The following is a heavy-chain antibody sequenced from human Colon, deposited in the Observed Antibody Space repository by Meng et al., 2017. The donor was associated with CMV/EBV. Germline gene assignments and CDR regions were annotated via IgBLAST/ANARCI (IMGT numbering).Heavy chain of an antibody. CDR3: ARDIGTTRYYYYYGMDV. J-gene: IGHJ6*02. CDR1: GFTFSDYC. CDR2: ISGDGNII. V-gene: IGHV3-11*04. Sequence: GESLKISCAASGFTFSDYCMSWIRQAPGKGLEWVSYISGDGNIIYYSDSVRGRFISSRDNAKKSLYLQMNSLRAEDTAVYYCARDIGTTRYYYYYGMDVWGQGTTVTVSS. D-gene: IGHD2-2*01.